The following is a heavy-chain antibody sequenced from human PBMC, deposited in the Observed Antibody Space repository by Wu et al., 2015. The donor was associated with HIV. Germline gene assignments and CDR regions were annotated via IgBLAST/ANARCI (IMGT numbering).Heavy chain of an antibody. CDR1: GYTFTVYY. CDR3: ARAGANYYDSSGPPYYFDY. V-gene: IGHV1-2*02. D-gene: IGHD3-22*01. CDR2: FNPNSGVT. Sequence: QVQLVQSGAEVKKPGASVNVSCKTSGYTFTVYYMHWVRQAPGQGLEWMGWFNPNSGVTNYAQEFQGRVTMTRDTSISTAYMELRSLRSDDTAVYYCARAGANYYDSSGPPYYFDYWGQGTLVTVSS. J-gene: IGHJ4*02.